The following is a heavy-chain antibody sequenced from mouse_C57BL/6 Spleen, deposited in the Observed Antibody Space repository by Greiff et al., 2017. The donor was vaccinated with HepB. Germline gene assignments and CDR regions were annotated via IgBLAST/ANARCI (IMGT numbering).Heavy chain of an antibody. D-gene: IGHD2-4*01. CDR2: IRNDGSN. V-gene: IGHV3-6*01. J-gene: IGHJ3*01. CDR3: ARGGALITEAWFAY. Sequence: DVKLQESGPGLVKPSQSLSLSCSVTGYSITSGYYWNWIRQFPGNQLEWMGYIRNDGSNNYNPAFKNRISITRDTSKNRFFLKLKSVTTEDTATYYCARGGALITEAWFAYWGQGTLVTVSA. CDR1: GYSITSGYY.